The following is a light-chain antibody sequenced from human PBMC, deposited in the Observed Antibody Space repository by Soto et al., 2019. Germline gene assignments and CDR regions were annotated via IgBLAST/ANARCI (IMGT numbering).Light chain of an antibody. CDR2: EVT. CDR3: SSYTTSRTPLYV. V-gene: IGLV2-14*01. CDR1: SSDVGGYNF. J-gene: IGLJ1*01. Sequence: QSVLTQPASVSGPLGQSITISCTGTSSDVGGYNFVSWYQLHPGKAPKLMIFEVTYRPSGVSNRFSGSKSGSTASLTISGLQAEDEADYYCSSYTTSRTPLYVFGTGTKVTVL.